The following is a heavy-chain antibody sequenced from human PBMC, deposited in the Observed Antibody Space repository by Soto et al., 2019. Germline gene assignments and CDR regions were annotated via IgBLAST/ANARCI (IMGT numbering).Heavy chain of an antibody. J-gene: IGHJ5*02. CDR2: IYYSGST. CDR1: GASISNGDYY. Sequence: PSETLSLTCTFSGASISNGDYYLSWIRQPPGKGLEWIGNIYYSGSTYYNPSLKSRVAISVDTSKNQFSLKLTSVTAADTAMYYCARTQAAAVGNWFGPWGQGTLVTSPQ. D-gene: IGHD6-13*01. V-gene: IGHV4-30-4*01. CDR3: ARTQAAAVGNWFGP.